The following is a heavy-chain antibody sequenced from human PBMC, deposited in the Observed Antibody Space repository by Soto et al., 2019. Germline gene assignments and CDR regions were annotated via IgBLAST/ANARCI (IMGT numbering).Heavy chain of an antibody. Sequence: SETLSLTCAVYGGSFSGYYWSWIRQPPGKGLEWIGEINHSGSTNYNPSLKSRVTISVDTSKNQFSLKLSSVTAADTAVYYCARLVKVRGVRYYYGMDVWGQGTTVTVSS. CDR2: INHSGST. V-gene: IGHV4-34*01. CDR3: ARLVKVRGVRYYYGMDV. J-gene: IGHJ6*02. CDR1: GGSFSGYY. D-gene: IGHD3-10*01.